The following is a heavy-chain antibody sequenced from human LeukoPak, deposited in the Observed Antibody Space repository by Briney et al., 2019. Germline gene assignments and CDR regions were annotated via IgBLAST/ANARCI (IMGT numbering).Heavy chain of an antibody. D-gene: IGHD3-22*01. CDR3: ARYRNYYDSSGYYPFDY. V-gene: IGHV3-53*01. J-gene: IGHJ4*02. Sequence: GSLRLSCAASGFTVSTYYMTWVRQAPGKGLECVSVIYSGGSTYYADSVKGRFTVSRDNSKNTLYLQMNSLRAEDTAVYYCARYRNYYDSSGYYPFDYWGQGTLVTVSS. CDR2: IYSGGST. CDR1: GFTVSTYY.